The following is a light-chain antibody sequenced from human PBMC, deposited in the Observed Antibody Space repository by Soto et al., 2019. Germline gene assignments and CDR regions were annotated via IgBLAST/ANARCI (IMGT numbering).Light chain of an antibody. Sequence: DIQMTQSPSTLPASLGDRVTITCRASQSISNWLAWYQQKPGTAPKLLIYHASTLESGVPSRFSGSGSGTDYTLTISRLEPEEFALDYCQQYGYSFWTFGQGTKVDIK. V-gene: IGKV1-5*01. CDR2: HAS. J-gene: IGKJ1*01. CDR1: QSISNW. CDR3: QQYGYSFWT.